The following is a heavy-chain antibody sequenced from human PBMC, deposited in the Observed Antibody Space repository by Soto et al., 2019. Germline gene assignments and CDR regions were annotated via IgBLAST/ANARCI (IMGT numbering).Heavy chain of an antibody. J-gene: IGHJ6*01. D-gene: IGHD5-18*01. Sequence: PGGSLRLSCAASGFSFGSYGMHWVRQAPGKGLEWMAIISYDGSNKYYIASVKGRFIFSRDNSKNTLSLQMNSLRAEDTAVYYCARDLTPMAPLSSYYHYYGMDVWGQGTTVTVSS. CDR1: GFSFGSYG. V-gene: IGHV3-30*03. CDR3: ARDLTPMAPLSSYYHYYGMDV. CDR2: ISYDGSNK.